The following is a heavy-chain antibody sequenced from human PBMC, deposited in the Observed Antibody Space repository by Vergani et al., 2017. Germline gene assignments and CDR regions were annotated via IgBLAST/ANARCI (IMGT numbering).Heavy chain of an antibody. D-gene: IGHD3-16*01. CDR2: IYSTGRT. J-gene: IGHJ4*02. Sequence: QVQLQESGPGLVKPSQTLSLTCSVSGDSISSGVYYWNWIRQHPGKGLEWIGYIYSTGRTHHNPSLRRRINMSVDTSKNQFSLKLNSVTAADTAMYYCARMGGYDEGYAVRSGYFDPRGPGILVTVSS. CDR1: GDSISSGVYY. V-gene: IGHV4-31*03. CDR3: ARMGGYDEGYAVRSGYFDP.